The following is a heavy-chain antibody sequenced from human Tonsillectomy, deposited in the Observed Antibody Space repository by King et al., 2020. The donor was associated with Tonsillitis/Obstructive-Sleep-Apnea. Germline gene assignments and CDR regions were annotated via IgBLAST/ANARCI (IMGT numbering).Heavy chain of an antibody. CDR3: AKARVGTGYGFDS. CDR2: ISGSGDTT. V-gene: IGHV3-23*04. Sequence: VQLVESGGGLAQPGGSLRVSCAASGFTFYSYAMSWVRQAPGKGQEWVSTISGSGDTTDSADSVKGRLTISRDNSKNTLSLQMNGLRVEDTAVYYCAKARVGTGYGFDSWGQGTLVTVSS. J-gene: IGHJ4*02. D-gene: IGHD3-9*01. CDR1: GFTFYSYA.